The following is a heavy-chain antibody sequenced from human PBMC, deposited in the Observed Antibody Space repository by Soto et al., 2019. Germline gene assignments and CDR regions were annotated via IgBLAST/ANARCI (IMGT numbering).Heavy chain of an antibody. CDR1: GFTFSSYG. J-gene: IGHJ6*03. CDR3: AKNRDCTNGVCYSGYYYYYMDV. V-gene: IGHV3-30*18. CDR2: ISYDGSNK. D-gene: IGHD2-8*01. Sequence: GGSLRLSCAASGFTFSSYGMHWVRQAPGKGLEWVAVISYDGSNKYYADSVKGRFTISRDNSKNTLYLQMNSLRAEDTAVYYCAKNRDCTNGVCYSGYYYYYMDVWGKGTTVTVSS.